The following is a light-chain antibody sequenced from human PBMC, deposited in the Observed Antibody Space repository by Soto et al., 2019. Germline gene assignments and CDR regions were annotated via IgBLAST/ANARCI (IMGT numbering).Light chain of an antibody. CDR2: GNS. CDR3: QSYDSSLSGCV. Sequence: QSVLTQPPSVSGAAGQRVTISCTGSSSNIGAGYDVHWYQQLPGTAPKLLIYGNSNRPSGVPDRFSGSKSGTSASLAITGLQAEDEADYYCQSYDSSLSGCVFETGPQVTVL. J-gene: IGLJ1*01. V-gene: IGLV1-40*01. CDR1: SSNIGAGYD.